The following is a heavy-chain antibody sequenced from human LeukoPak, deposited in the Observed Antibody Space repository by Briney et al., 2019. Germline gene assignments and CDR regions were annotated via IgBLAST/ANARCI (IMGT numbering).Heavy chain of an antibody. V-gene: IGHV4-30-2*01. J-gene: IGHJ4*02. D-gene: IGHD3-10*01. CDR3: ARAGITMVRGVIIMGTFDY. CDR1: GGSISSGGYS. CDR2: IYHSGST. Sequence: SETLSLTCAVSGGSISSGGYSWSWIRQPPGKGLEWIGYIYHSGSTCYNPSLKSRVTISVDRSKNQFSLKLSSVTAADTAVYYCARAGITMVRGVIIMGTFDYWGQGTLVTVSS.